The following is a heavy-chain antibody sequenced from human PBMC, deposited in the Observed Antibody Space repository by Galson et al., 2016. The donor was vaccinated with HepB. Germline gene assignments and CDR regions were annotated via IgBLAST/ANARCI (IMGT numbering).Heavy chain of an antibody. CDR1: GFPFSRHD. J-gene: IGHJ4*02. CDR3: ARAENDYHGSGSPY. V-gene: IGHV3-30-3*01. Sequence: SLRLSCAASGFPFSRHDMDWVRQAPGKGPEWVAVISFDGSSEYYADSVKGRITIARDNSKNTLYLQMNSLRPEDTGVYYCARAENDYHGSGSPYWGQGTLVTVSS. D-gene: IGHD3-10*01. CDR2: ISFDGSSE.